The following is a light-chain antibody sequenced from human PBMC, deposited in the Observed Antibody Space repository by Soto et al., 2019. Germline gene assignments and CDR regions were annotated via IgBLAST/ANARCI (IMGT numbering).Light chain of an antibody. V-gene: IGKV3-15*01. CDR3: QHYNNWPFS. Sequence: EIVMTQSPATLSGSPGGRATLSCRASQSISDTLAWYQQKPGQAPRLLIHGASTRATGFPARFSGSGSGTDFTLTISSLQSEDSAVYFCQHYNNWPFSFGQGTRLEIK. CDR2: GAS. CDR1: QSISDT. J-gene: IGKJ5*01.